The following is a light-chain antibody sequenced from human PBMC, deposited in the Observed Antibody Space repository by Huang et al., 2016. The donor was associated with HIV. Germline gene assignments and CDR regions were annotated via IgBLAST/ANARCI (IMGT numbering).Light chain of an antibody. CDR3: QQSYSTPRT. CDR2: AAS. CDR1: QSISSY. Sequence: DIQMTQSPSSLSASVGDRVTLTCRASQSISSYLNWYQVKPGKAPKLLIYAASTLQSGVPSRCSGSGSETDFTLTISSLQPEDFATYYCQQSYSTPRTFGQGTDLEIK. V-gene: IGKV1-39*01. J-gene: IGKJ2*01.